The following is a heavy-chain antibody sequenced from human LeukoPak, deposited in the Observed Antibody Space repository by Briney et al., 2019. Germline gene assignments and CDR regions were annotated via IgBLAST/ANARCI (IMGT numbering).Heavy chain of an antibody. CDR3: AREVSSSSLNAGYDY. V-gene: IGHV3-7*01. CDR2: IKQDGSEK. Sequence: GGSLRLSCAASGFTFSSYWMSWVRQAPGKGLEWVANIKQDGSEKYYVDSVKGRFTISRDNAKNSLYQQMNSLRAEDTAVYYCAREVSSSSLNAGYDYWGQGTLVTVSS. CDR1: GFTFSSYW. J-gene: IGHJ4*02. D-gene: IGHD6-6*01.